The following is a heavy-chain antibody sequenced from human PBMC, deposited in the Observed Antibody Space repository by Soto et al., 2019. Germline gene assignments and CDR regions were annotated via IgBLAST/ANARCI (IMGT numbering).Heavy chain of an antibody. CDR1: GFTFSNAW. CDR3: TTVPFITGTTSFGY. Sequence: SGGSLRLSCAASGFTFSNAWMNWVRQAPGKGLEWVGRIKSKTDGGTTDYAAPVKGRFTISRDDSKNTLYLQMNSLKTEDTAVYYCTTVPFITGTTSFGYWGQGTLVTAPQ. J-gene: IGHJ4*02. D-gene: IGHD1-7*01. V-gene: IGHV3-15*07. CDR2: IKSKTDGGTT.